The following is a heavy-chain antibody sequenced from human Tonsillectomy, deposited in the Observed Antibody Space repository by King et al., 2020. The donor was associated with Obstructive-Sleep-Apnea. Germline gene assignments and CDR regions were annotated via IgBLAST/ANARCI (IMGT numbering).Heavy chain of an antibody. J-gene: IGHJ4*02. CDR3: ARGSTGTTHYFDY. D-gene: IGHD1-7*01. Sequence: QLQESGPGLGKPSETLSLTCTVSGGSISNSYYWCGFLQPPGKGLEWIGSIYVDECIFSNPSLKSRFTMSVDTSKNQFSLVLTSVTAADTAGYYCARGSTGTTHYFDYWGQGTLVTVSS. CDR1: GGSISNSYY. V-gene: IGHV4-39*07. CDR2: IYVDECI.